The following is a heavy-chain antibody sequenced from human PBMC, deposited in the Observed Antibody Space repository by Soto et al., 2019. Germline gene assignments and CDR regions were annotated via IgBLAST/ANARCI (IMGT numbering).Heavy chain of an antibody. CDR2: INPNSGGT. D-gene: IGHD6-6*01. J-gene: IGHJ3*02. CDR1: GYTFTGYY. CDR3: ARAGGSSXSDAFDI. V-gene: IGHV1-2*04. Sequence: ASVKVSCKASGYTFTGYYMHWVRQAPGQGLEWMGWINPNSGGTNYAQKFQGWVTMTRDTSISTAYMELSRLRSDDTAVYYCARAGGSSXSDAFDIWGQGTMVTVSS.